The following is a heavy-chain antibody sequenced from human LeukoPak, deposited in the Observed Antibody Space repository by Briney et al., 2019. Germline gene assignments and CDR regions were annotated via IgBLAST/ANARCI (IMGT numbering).Heavy chain of an antibody. D-gene: IGHD3-10*01. V-gene: IGHV3-30*04. CDR2: ISNDGNNK. CDR1: GFSFNSYP. CDR3: ARPDDSESFYRANHY. J-gene: IGHJ4*02. Sequence: QSGGSLRLSCAAPGFSFNSYPMHWVRQAPGKGLEWVAVISNDGNNKYYADSVKGRFTISRDNSNNTLSLQMNGLRVEDTAVYYCARPDDSESFYRANHYWGRGTLVTVS.